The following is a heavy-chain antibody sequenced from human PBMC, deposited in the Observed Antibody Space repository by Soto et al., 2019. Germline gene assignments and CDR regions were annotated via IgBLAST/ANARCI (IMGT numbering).Heavy chain of an antibody. CDR3: ARSRDGYSFYFYYGMDV. D-gene: IGHD4-4*01. CDR2: ILHDGSAE. V-gene: IGHV3-30*03. Sequence: WGSLRLSCSASVFTFTNYAMHWFRQAPGKGLEWMALILHDGSAEYYADSVKGRFTISRDNSKGTLYLQMNSLRAEDTAVYYCARSRDGYSFYFYYGMDVWGQGTTVTVSS. CDR1: VFTFTNYA. J-gene: IGHJ6*02.